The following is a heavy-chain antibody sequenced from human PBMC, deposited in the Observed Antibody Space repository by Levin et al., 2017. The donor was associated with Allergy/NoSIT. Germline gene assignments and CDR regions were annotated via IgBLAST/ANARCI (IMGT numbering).Heavy chain of an antibody. CDR2: IYGSGIT. Sequence: SETLSLTCAVSGGSISTYYWSWIRQTPGKGLEWIGYIYGSGITNCSFSLKSRVTISVDRSKNHVSLELRSVTAADTAVYYCATTVGGDRYVGSFDLWGRGTLVTVSS. CDR3: ATTVGGDRYVGSFDL. V-gene: IGHV4-59*01. J-gene: IGHJ2*01. D-gene: IGHD5-18*01. CDR1: GGSISTYY.